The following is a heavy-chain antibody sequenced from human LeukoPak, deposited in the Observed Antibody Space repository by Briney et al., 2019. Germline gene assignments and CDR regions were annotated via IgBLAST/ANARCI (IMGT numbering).Heavy chain of an antibody. CDR3: ARSAYDSFLNYFDY. V-gene: IGHV3-48*03. D-gene: IGHD3-22*01. CDR1: GFTFSNYE. Sequence: GGSLRLSCAASGFTFSNYEMNWVRQAPGKGLEWLSYISSSGNTIYYADSVRGRFTISRDNAKNSLYLQMNSLRAEDTAVYYCARSAYDSFLNYFDYWGQGTLVTVSS. J-gene: IGHJ4*02. CDR2: ISSSGNTI.